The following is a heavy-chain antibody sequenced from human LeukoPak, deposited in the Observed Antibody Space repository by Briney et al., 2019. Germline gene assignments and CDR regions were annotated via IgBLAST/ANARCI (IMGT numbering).Heavy chain of an antibody. D-gene: IGHD4/OR15-4a*01. CDR2: ISTTGSTT. Sequence: GGSLRLSCVVSGFTFSSYAMHWVRQAPGKGLEYVSGISTTGSTTYYANSVKGRFTISRDNSKNTLYLQMGNLRVEDVAVYYCARGTLVVTERFDNWGQGTLVTVSS. V-gene: IGHV3-64*01. CDR1: GFTFSSYA. J-gene: IGHJ4*02. CDR3: ARGTLVVTERFDN.